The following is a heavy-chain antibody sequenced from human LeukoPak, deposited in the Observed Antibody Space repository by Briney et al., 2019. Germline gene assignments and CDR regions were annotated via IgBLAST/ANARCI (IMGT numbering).Heavy chain of an antibody. CDR1: GFTFSSYS. V-gene: IGHV3-21*01. CDR3: LVLMVYAIDY. J-gene: IGHJ4*02. Sequence: GGSLRLSCAASGFTFSSYSMNWVRQAPGKGLEWVSSISSSSYIYYADSVKGRFTISRDNSKNTLYLQMNSLRAEDTAVYYCLVLMVYAIDYWGQGTLVTVSS. D-gene: IGHD2-8*01. CDR2: ISSSSYI.